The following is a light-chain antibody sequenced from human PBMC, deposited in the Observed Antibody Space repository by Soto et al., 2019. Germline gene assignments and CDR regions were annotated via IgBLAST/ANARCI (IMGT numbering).Light chain of an antibody. CDR2: EVT. CDR1: SSDVGGYSY. J-gene: IGLJ2*01. CDR3: SSYADGNNVL. V-gene: IGLV2-8*01. Sequence: QSVLTQPPSASGSPEQSGTISCSGASSDVGGYSYVSWYQQHPGKAPQLMIDEVTKRHSGVPDRFSGYKSGNTASLTVSGLQAEDEADYYCSSYADGNNVLFGGGIKVTDL.